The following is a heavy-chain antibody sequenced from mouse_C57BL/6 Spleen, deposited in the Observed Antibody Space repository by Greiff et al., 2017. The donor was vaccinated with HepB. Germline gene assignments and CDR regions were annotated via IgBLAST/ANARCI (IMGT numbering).Heavy chain of an antibody. J-gene: IGHJ2*01. V-gene: IGHV1-15*01. D-gene: IGHD1-1*01. CDR3: TRSYYGSSWGYFDY. CDR1: GYTFTDYE. CDR2: IDPETGGT. Sequence: QVHVKQSGAELVRPGASVTLSCKASGYTFTDYEMHWVKQTPVHGLEWIGAIDPETGGTAYNQKFKGKAILTADKSSSTAYMELRSLTSEDSAVYYCTRSYYGSSWGYFDYWGQGTTLTFSS.